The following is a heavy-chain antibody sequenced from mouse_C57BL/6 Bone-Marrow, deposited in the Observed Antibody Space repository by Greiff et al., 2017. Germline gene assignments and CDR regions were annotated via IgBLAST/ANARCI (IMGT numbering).Heavy chain of an antibody. Sequence: VQLQQSGPELVKPGASVKLSCKASGYTFTSYDINWVKQRPGPGLEWIGRIYPRDGSTKYNAKFKGKATLTVDTSSSTAYMELHSLTSEDSAVYFCARLEFDGSSGDWYFGVWGTGTTVTVSS. D-gene: IGHD1-1*01. CDR2: IYPRDGST. CDR3: ARLEFDGSSGDWYFGV. V-gene: IGHV1-85*01. CDR1: GYTFTSYD. J-gene: IGHJ1*03.